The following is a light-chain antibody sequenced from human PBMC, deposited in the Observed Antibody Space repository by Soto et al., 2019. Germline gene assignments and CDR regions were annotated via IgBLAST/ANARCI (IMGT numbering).Light chain of an antibody. CDR1: QSISSW. CDR2: GAS. CDR3: QQYSSSSPT. J-gene: IGKJ2*01. Sequence: DIQMTQSPSTLSASVGDRVTITCRASQSISSWLAWYQQKPGKAPKLLISGASSLEGGVPSRFSGSGAVTEVTLTIDSLQPDDFATYYCQQYSSSSPTFGQGTKLEIK. V-gene: IGKV1-5*01.